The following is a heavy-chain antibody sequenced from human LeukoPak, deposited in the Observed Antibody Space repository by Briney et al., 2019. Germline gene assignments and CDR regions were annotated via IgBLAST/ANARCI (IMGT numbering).Heavy chain of an antibody. Sequence: SETLSLTCSVSGGSITSTSYYWGWIRQPPGEGLEWIGSVYYTGSTYYNPSLRSRVTISVDTSKNQFSLRLSSVTAADTAAFYCARVWYGSSTLGWFDPWGQGTLVTVSS. CDR3: ARVWYGSSTLGWFDP. CDR1: GGSITSTSYY. CDR2: VYYTGST. V-gene: IGHV4-39*01. J-gene: IGHJ5*02. D-gene: IGHD3-10*01.